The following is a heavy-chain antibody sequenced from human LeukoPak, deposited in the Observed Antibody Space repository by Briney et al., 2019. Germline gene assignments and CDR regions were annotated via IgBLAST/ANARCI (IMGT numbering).Heavy chain of an antibody. Sequence: PGGSLRLSCAASGFIFSNAWMTWLRQAPGKGLEWVGRVKRKIDGETTDYAAAVKGRFAISRDDSKNTVYLQMNSLKTEDTALYYCTTDSAAYWGQGTLVTVSS. CDR1: GFIFSNAW. J-gene: IGHJ4*02. V-gene: IGHV3-15*01. CDR3: TTDSAAY. CDR2: VKRKIDGETT.